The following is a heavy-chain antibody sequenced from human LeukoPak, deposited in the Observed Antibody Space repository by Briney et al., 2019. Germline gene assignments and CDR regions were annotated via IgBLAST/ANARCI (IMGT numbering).Heavy chain of an antibody. J-gene: IGHJ4*02. V-gene: IGHV1-18*01. D-gene: IGHD3-16*01. CDR1: GYTFTSYG. Sequence: ASVKVSCKASGYTFTSYGISWVRQPPGQGLEWMGWISAYNGNTNYAQKLQGRVTMTTDTSTSTAYMELRSLRSDDTAVYYCARTDYVWGSSEYWGQGTLVTVSS. CDR3: ARTDYVWGSSEY. CDR2: ISAYNGNT.